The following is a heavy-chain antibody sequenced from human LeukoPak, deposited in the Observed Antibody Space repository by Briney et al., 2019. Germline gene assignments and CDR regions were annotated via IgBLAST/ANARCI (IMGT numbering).Heavy chain of an antibody. D-gene: IGHD3-16*01. CDR1: GYTFSSYW. CDR3: ARGGGLDV. V-gene: IGHV3-7*03. CDR2: INHIGNVN. Sequence: GGSLRLSCAASGYTFSSYWMNWARQAPGKGLEWVASINHIGNVNYYVDSVKGRFTISRDNAKNSLYLQMSNLRAEDTAVYFCARGGGLDVWGQGATVTVSS. J-gene: IGHJ6*02.